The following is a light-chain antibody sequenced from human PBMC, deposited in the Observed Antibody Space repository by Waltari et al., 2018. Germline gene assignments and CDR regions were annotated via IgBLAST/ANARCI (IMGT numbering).Light chain of an antibody. J-gene: IGLJ2*01. CDR1: ATNPGREY. CDR2: MND. CDR3: AAWDDSLSGRVM. V-gene: IGLV1-47*01. Sequence: QSVLTQPASASGAPGQRVTISCSGSATNPGREYVHWYRTPPATAPKLLISMNDQRPSGVPDRFSGSQSGTSASLAISGLRSEDEADYYCAAWDDSLSGRVMIGGGTKLTVL.